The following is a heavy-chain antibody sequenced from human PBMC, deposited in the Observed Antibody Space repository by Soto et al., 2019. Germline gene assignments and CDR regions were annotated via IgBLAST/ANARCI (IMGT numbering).Heavy chain of an antibody. CDR1: GYTFTSYG. CDR2: ISAHNGNT. J-gene: IGHJ4*02. V-gene: IGHV1-18*01. Sequence: QVHLVQSGAEVKKPGASVKVSCKASGYTFTSYGITWVRQAPGQGLEWMGWISAHNGNTDYTLKLQGRVIVTRDTSPSTASMELRSLRSDDTAVYYCARGRYGDYWGQGDLVTVSS. CDR3: ARGRYGDY. D-gene: IGHD1-1*01.